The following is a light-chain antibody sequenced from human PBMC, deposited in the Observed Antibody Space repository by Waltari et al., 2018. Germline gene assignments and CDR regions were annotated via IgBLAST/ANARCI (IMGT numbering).Light chain of an antibody. CDR2: GIS. CDR1: ETIRSN. Sequence: EIVMRQSPATLFVPPGERATLSCRASETIRSNFLAWYQQKPGQAPRLLIYGISTRATGIPARFSGSGSGTEFTLTISSLQSEDFAVYYCQQHSSWPLTFGGGTKVEIK. CDR3: QQHSSWPLT. J-gene: IGKJ4*01. V-gene: IGKV3-15*01.